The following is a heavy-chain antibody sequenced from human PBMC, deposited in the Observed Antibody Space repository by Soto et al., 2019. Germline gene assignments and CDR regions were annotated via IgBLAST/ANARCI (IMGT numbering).Heavy chain of an antibody. CDR1: GFTFSSYA. CDR3: ARDLGAGAGHTQFQH. CDR2: ISYDGSNK. V-gene: IGHV3-30-3*01. J-gene: IGHJ1*01. Sequence: QVQLVESGGGVVQPGRSLRLSCAASGFTFSSYAMHWVRQAPGKGLEWVAVISYDGSNKYYADSVKGRFTISRDNSKNTLYLQMNSLRDEDTAVYYCARDLGAGAGHTQFQHWGQGTLVTVSS. D-gene: IGHD6-19*01.